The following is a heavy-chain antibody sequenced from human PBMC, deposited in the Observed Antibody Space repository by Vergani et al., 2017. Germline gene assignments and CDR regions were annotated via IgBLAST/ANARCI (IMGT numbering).Heavy chain of an antibody. Sequence: QVQLVQSGAEVKKPGSSVKVSCKASGGTFSSYTISWVRQAPGQGLEWMGRIIPFFNIATYAQKFQGRVTITADKSTSTAYMELSSLRSEDTAMYYCARSISQRAIGVWDYWGQGALVTVSS. V-gene: IGHV1-69*02. CDR2: IIPFFNIA. D-gene: IGHD3-10*01. J-gene: IGHJ4*02. CDR3: ARSISQRAIGVWDY. CDR1: GGTFSSYT.